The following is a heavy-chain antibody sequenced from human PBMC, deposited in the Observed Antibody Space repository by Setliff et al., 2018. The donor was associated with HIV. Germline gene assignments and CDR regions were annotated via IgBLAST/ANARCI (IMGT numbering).Heavy chain of an antibody. D-gene: IGHD3-22*01. Sequence: SETLSLTCAVYGGSFSGYYWSWIRQPPGKGLEWIGEINHIGSTKYNPSLESRLTIPVDTSKNQFSLKLNSATAADTAVYYCARQDSTDWYRKPFDSWGQGNLVTVS. V-gene: IGHV4-34*01. CDR3: ARQDSTDWYRKPFDS. CDR1: GGSFSGYY. J-gene: IGHJ4*02. CDR2: INHIGST.